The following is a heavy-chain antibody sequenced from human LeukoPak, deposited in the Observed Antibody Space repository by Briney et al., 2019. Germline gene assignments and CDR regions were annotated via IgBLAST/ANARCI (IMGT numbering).Heavy chain of an antibody. Sequence: ASVKVSCKASGYTFTSYDINWVRQATGQGLEWMGWMNPNSGDTGYAQKFQGRVTMTRNTSISTAYMELSSLRSEDTAVYYCARGLTSAYDFWSGYYFQSPGYYYYYYMDVWGKGTTVTVSS. CDR3: ARGLTSAYDFWSGYYFQSPGYYYYYYMDV. CDR1: GYTFTSYD. J-gene: IGHJ6*03. D-gene: IGHD3-3*01. V-gene: IGHV1-8*01. CDR2: MNPNSGDT.